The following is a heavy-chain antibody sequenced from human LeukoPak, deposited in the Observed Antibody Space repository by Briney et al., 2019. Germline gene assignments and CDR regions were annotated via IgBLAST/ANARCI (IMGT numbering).Heavy chain of an antibody. CDR2: ISSNGGST. CDR1: GFTFSSYA. CDR3: ARVGFVYFLIYLDY. Sequence: GGSLRLSCAASGFTFSSYAMQWVRQAPGKGLEYVSAISSNGGSTYYANSVKGRFTISRDNSKNTLYLQMGSLRADDMAVYYCARVGFVYFLIYLDYWGQGTLVTVSS. J-gene: IGHJ4*02. V-gene: IGHV3-64*01. D-gene: IGHD2-2*03.